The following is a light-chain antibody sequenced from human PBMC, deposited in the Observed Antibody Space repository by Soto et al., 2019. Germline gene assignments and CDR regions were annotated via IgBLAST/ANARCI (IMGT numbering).Light chain of an antibody. CDR2: GAS. CDR1: QSVRSN. V-gene: IGKV3-11*01. CDR3: HHRGNGIT. J-gene: IGKJ5*01. Sequence: EIVMTQSPATLSVSPGERATLSFRASQSVRSNLAWYQQKPGQAPRLLIYGASSRATGIPARFSGSGSGTDFTLTISSLEPEDFAVYYCHHRGNGITFGQGTRLEIK.